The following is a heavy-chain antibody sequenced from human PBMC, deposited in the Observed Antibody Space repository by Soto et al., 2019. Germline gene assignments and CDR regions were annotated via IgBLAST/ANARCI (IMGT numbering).Heavy chain of an antibody. V-gene: IGHV1-69*13. Sequence: SVKVSCKASGGTFSSYAISWVRQAPGQGLEWMGGIIPIFGTANYAQKFQGRVTITADESTSTAYMELSSLRSEDTAVYYCAREKWVVRRNDPFDIWGQGTMVTVSS. CDR1: GGTFSSYA. CDR2: IIPIFGTA. D-gene: IGHD6-19*01. J-gene: IGHJ3*02. CDR3: AREKWVVRRNDPFDI.